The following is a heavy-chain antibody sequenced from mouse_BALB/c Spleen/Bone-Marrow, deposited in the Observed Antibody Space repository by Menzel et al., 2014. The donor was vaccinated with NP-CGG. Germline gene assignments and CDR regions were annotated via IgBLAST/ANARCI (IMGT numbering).Heavy chain of an antibody. V-gene: IGHV1S16*01. J-gene: IGHJ2*01. CDR2: INPSNGDT. CDR1: GYTFTSYW. CDR3: TNYRYD. D-gene: IGHD1-2*01. Sequence: QVQLKESGAELVRPGASVKMSCKASGYTFTSYWMHWVELRPGQGFEWIGEINPSNGDTNYNEKFKRKATLTVDKSSSTAYMQLSSLTSEDSAVYYCTNYRYDWCQGTALTVSS.